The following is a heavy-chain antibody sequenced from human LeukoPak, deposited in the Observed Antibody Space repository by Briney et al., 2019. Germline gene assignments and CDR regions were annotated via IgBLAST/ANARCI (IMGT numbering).Heavy chain of an antibody. CDR2: ISSSGSTI. J-gene: IGHJ5*02. CDR1: GFTFRDYY. V-gene: IGHV3-11*04. CDR3: ARWQQLVFPHNWFDP. Sequence: GGSLRLSCAASGFTFRDYYMSWIRQAPGKGLEWVSYISSSGSTIYYADSVKGRFTISRDNAKNSLYLQMNSLRAEDTAVYYCARWQQLVFPHNWFDPWGQGTLVTVSS. D-gene: IGHD6-13*01.